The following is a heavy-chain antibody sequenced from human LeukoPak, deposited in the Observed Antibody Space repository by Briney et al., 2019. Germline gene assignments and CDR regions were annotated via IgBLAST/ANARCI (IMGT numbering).Heavy chain of an antibody. Sequence: GGSLRLSCAASGFPFSSFWMQWVRQVRGQGLEWVSRVSTDGRSTNYADSVKGRFTISRDNSKNTLYLQMNSLRAEDTAVYYCAKDYQRYCGGDCYSGPLVDYWGQGTLVTVSS. CDR3: AKDYQRYCGGDCYSGPLVDY. CDR2: VSTDGRST. CDR1: GFPFSSFW. D-gene: IGHD2-21*02. J-gene: IGHJ4*02. V-gene: IGHV3-74*01.